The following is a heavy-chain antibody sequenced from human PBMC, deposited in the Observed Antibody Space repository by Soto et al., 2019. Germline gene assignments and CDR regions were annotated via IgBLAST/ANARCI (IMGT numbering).Heavy chain of an antibody. V-gene: IGHV3-30-3*01. CDR2: ISYDGNNK. CDR3: ARGLPADY. Sequence: PGGSLRLSCAASGFTFKNYAMHWVRQAPGKGLEWVAIISYDGNNKYYADSVKGRFTISRDNSKNTLYLQMNSLRDEDTAVYYCARGLPADYWGQGTLVTVSS. J-gene: IGHJ4*02. CDR1: GFTFKNYA. D-gene: IGHD4-17*01.